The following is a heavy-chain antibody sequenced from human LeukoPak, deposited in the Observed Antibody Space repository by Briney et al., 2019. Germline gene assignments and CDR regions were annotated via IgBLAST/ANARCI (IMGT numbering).Heavy chain of an antibody. CDR3: ARCGIAAAGDYFDY. Sequence: PSQTLSLTCTVSGGSISSGGYYWSWIHQHPGKGLEWIGYIYYSGSTYYNPSLKSRVTISVDTSKNQFSLKLSSVTAADTAVYYCARCGIAAAGDYFDYWGQGTLVTVSS. J-gene: IGHJ4*02. D-gene: IGHD6-13*01. CDR2: IYYSGST. V-gene: IGHV4-31*03. CDR1: GGSISSGGYY.